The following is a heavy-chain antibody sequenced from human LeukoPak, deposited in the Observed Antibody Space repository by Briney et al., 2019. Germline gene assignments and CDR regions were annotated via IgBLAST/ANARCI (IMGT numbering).Heavy chain of an antibody. CDR2: MNPNSGKT. J-gene: IGHJ3*02. D-gene: IGHD4-11*01. V-gene: IGHV1-8*03. Sequence: ASVKVSCKASGYTFTSYDINWVRQATGQGLEWMGWMNPNSGKTGNAQKFQGRVTITWNTSINSAYMELSSLRSEDTAVYFCARDDYSNDFDIWGQGTMVTVSS. CDR3: ARDDYSNDFDI. CDR1: GYTFTSYD.